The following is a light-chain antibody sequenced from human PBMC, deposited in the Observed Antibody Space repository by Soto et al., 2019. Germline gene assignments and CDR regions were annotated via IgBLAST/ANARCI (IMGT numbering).Light chain of an antibody. CDR1: QGISSY. CDR2: AAS. Sequence: DIQLTQSPSFLSASVGDRATITCRASQGISSYLVWYQQRPGKAPKLLIYAASTLQSGVPSRFSGSGSGTEFTLTISSLQPEDFATYYCQQLNTYPITFGLGTRLEIK. V-gene: IGKV1-9*01. J-gene: IGKJ5*01. CDR3: QQLNTYPIT.